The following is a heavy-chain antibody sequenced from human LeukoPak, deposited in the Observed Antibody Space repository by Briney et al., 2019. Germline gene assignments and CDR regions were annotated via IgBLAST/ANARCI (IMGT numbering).Heavy chain of an antibody. CDR3: ARDLPVAAADF. D-gene: IGHD6-13*01. J-gene: IGHJ4*02. Sequence: GGSLRLSCAASGYSLTNFDMNWIRQAPGKGLEWVSFFSIRYNVIFYADSVKGRFTVSRDEAKNSLYLQMNSLRTEDTALYYCARDLPVAAADFWGQGTLVTVSS. V-gene: IGHV3-48*01. CDR1: GYSLTNFD. CDR2: FSIRYNVI.